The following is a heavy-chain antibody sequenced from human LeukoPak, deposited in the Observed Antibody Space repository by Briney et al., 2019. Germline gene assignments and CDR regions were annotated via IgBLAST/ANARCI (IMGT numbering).Heavy chain of an antibody. V-gene: IGHV7-4-1*02. CDR1: GYTFTSYA. Sequence: ASVKVSCKASGYTFTSYAMNWVRQAPGQGLEWMGWINTNTGNPTYAQGFTGRFVFSLDTSVSTAYLQISSLKAEDTAVYYCAREDIVVVPAANGPNAFDIWGQGTMVTVSS. D-gene: IGHD2-2*01. CDR2: INTNTGNP. J-gene: IGHJ3*02. CDR3: AREDIVVVPAANGPNAFDI.